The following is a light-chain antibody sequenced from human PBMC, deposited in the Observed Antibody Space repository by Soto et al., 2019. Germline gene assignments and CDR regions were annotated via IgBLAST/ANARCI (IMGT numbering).Light chain of an antibody. CDR1: QSVQSF. J-gene: IGKJ2*03. Sequence: DIQMTQFPSTLSASVGDAVTITCRASQSVQSFLAWYQQKPGKAPKLLIHLASRLESGVPSRFSGGGSGTDFTLTISSLQPDDFAIYFCQQYNSHSFYSFGQGTKLEVK. CDR3: QQYNSHSFYS. V-gene: IGKV1-5*03. CDR2: LAS.